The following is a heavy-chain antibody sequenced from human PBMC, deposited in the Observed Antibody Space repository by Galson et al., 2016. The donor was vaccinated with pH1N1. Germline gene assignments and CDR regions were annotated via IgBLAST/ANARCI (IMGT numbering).Heavy chain of an antibody. J-gene: IGHJ4*02. CDR2: ISGSGGRT. CDR3: AKHLYSSVDYFDY. CDR1: GFTFSSCA. D-gene: IGHD6-19*01. V-gene: IGHV3-23*01. Sequence: SLRLSCAASGFTFSSCAMRWVRQAPGKGLEWVSSISGSGGRTDYADSVKGRFTISRDNSKNTLSLQMNSLGVEDTALYYCAKHLYSSVDYFDYWGQGTLVTVSS.